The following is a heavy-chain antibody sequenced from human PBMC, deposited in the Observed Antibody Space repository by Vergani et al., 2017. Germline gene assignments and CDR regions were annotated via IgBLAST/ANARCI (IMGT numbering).Heavy chain of an antibody. CDR2: INPNSGGT. V-gene: IGHV1-2*02. Sequence: QVQLVQSGAEVKKPGASVKVSCKASGYTFTGYYMHWVRQAPGQGLEWMGWINPNSGGTNYAQKFQGRVTMTRDTSISTAYMEMSRLRSDDTAVYYCARGREGGWYRGYFDYWGQGTLVTVSS. CDR1: GYTFTGYY. CDR3: ARGREGGWYRGYFDY. D-gene: IGHD6-19*01. J-gene: IGHJ4*02.